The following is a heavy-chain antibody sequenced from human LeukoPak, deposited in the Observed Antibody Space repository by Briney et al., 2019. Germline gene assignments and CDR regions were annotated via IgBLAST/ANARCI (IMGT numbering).Heavy chain of an antibody. J-gene: IGHJ4*02. Sequence: SETLSLTCTVSGGSISSYYWSWIRQPAGKGLEWIGRIYTSGSTNYNPSLKSRVTMSMDTSKDQLSLNLSSVTAADTAVYYCARVGYCSSTTCYFDYWGQGTLVTVSS. V-gene: IGHV4-4*07. CDR2: IYTSGST. D-gene: IGHD2-2*01. CDR3: ARVGYCSSTTCYFDY. CDR1: GGSISSYY.